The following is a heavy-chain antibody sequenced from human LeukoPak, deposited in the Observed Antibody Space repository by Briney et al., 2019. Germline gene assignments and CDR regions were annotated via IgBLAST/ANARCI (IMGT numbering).Heavy chain of an antibody. V-gene: IGHV1-2*02. CDR2: ISPNCAGT. Sequence: VASVKVSCRASGYTFTDYYIHWVRQAPGQGLEWMGWISPNCAGTNQAQKFQGRVTMNRDTSMTTAYMEVNRLTSDDTAMYYCARDRYSSGSFDIWGQGTMVTVSS. J-gene: IGHJ3*02. CDR3: ARDRYSSGSFDI. D-gene: IGHD6-19*01. CDR1: GYTFTDYY.